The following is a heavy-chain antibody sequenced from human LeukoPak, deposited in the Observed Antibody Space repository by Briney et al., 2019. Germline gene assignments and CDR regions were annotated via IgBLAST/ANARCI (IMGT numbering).Heavy chain of an antibody. V-gene: IGHV4-31*03. CDR1: GGSISSGDYY. D-gene: IGHD3-22*01. J-gene: IGHJ5*02. CDR3: ARDRSSGFGSRGGWFDP. CDR2: IYYSGST. Sequence: SETLSLTCTVSGGSISSGDYYWSWIRQHPGKGLEWIGYIYYSGSTYYNPSLKSRVTISVDTSKNQFSLKLSSVTAADTAVYYCARDRSSGFGSRGGWFDPWGQGTLVTVSS.